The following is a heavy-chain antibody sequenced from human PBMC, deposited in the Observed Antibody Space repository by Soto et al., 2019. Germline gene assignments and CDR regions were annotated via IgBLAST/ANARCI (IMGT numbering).Heavy chain of an antibody. V-gene: IGHV6-1*01. CDR2: TYYKSGWNN. Sequence: SQTLSLTCVISRDSVSSNSAAWNLIRQSPSRGLEWLGRTYYKSGWNNDYALSVKSRVAINPDTSKNQFSLHLDSVTPEDTAVYYCAGVTWFRGLDVWGQGIPVTVSS. CDR3: AGVTWFRGLDV. D-gene: IGHD3-10*01. CDR1: RDSVSSNSAA. J-gene: IGHJ6*02.